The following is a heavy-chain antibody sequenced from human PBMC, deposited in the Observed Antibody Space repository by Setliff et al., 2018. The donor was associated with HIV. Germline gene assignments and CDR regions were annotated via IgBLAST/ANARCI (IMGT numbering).Heavy chain of an antibody. Sequence: SCAASGFTFGSYWMSWVRQAPGQGLEYVAHIKEDGSKTKYVDSVRGRFTISRDNAKKSLYLQMNSLRAEDTAVYYCVSTPGVFYFDFWVQGTPVTVSS. CDR1: GFTFGSYW. V-gene: IGHV3-7*03. J-gene: IGHJ4*02. D-gene: IGHD2-15*01. CDR2: IKEDGSKT. CDR3: VSTPGVFYFDF.